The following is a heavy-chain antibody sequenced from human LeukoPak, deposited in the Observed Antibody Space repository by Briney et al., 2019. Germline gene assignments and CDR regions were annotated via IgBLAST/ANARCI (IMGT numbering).Heavy chain of an antibody. Sequence: GRSLRLSCAPSGFTFSSYAMHWVRQAPGKGLEWVAVISYDGSNKYYADSVKGRFTISRDNSKNTLYLQMNSLRAEDAAVYYCARDSYDILSGHGGSVFDIWGQGRMVTVSS. CDR1: GFTFSSYA. CDR2: ISYDGSNK. V-gene: IGHV3-30-3*01. J-gene: IGHJ3*02. D-gene: IGHD3-9*01. CDR3: ARDSYDILSGHGGSVFDI.